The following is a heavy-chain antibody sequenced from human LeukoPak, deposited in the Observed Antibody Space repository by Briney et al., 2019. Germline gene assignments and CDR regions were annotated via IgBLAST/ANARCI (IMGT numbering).Heavy chain of an antibody. D-gene: IGHD6-19*01. CDR1: GYTFTSYH. Sequence: ASVKVSCKASGYTFTSYHMHWVRQAPGQGLEWMGIINPSGGSTSYAQKFQGRVTMTRDTSTSTVYMELSSLRSEDTAVYYCARDVAVAGTDSYYYGMDVWGQGTTVTVSS. J-gene: IGHJ6*02. CDR3: ARDVAVAGTDSYYYGMDV. V-gene: IGHV1-46*01. CDR2: INPSGGST.